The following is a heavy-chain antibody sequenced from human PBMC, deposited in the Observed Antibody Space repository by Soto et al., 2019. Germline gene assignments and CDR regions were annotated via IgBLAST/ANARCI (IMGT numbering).Heavy chain of an antibody. V-gene: IGHV3-15*07. D-gene: IGHD3-10*01. CDR1: GFTFSYAW. CDR3: ATGRGHLLY. CDR2: IKSKTDGGTT. J-gene: IGHJ4*02. Sequence: EVQLVEXGGDLAXXXGSLRLSCAVSGFTFSYAWMNWVRQAPGKGLEWVGRIKSKTDGGTTDYAAPVKGRFTXXXXDXRNMVFLQMNSLGTEDTAVYYCATGRGHLLYWGQGTRVTVSS.